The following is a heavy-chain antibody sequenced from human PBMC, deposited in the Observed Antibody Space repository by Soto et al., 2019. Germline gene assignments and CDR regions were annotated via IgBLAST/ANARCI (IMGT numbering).Heavy chain of an antibody. CDR3: ARDQWAILSCGGDCHSMDY. V-gene: IGHV3-33*01. D-gene: IGHD2-21*02. CDR1: GFAFSTYA. CDR2: IWHDGRNT. J-gene: IGHJ4*02. Sequence: QVQLVESGGGVVQTGTSLRISCAASGFAFSTYAMHWVRQAPGRGLEWVAVIWHDGRNTKYADFVKGRFTVSKDDSKSTMYLHMDSLTAQDTAVYYCARDQWAILSCGGDCHSMDYWGQGTRVTVSS.